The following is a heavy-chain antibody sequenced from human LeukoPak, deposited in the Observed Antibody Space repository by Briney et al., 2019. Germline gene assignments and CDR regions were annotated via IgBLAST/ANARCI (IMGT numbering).Heavy chain of an antibody. J-gene: IGHJ2*01. CDR3: ARHVSSDLRIVVVTSDWYFDL. Sequence: SETLSLTCSVSGGSITSSRYYWGWIRQSPGGGLEWIGTIYYSGSTHYNPSLRSRVTISADTSKNQFSLNLSPVTAADTAVYYCARHVSSDLRIVVVTSDWYFDLWGRGTLVTVSS. CDR2: IYYSGST. V-gene: IGHV4-39*01. D-gene: IGHD2-21*02. CDR1: GGSITSSRYY.